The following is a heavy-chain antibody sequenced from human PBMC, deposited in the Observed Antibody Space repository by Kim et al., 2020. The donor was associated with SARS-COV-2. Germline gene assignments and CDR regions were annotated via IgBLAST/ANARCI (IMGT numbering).Heavy chain of an antibody. Sequence: SETLSLTCTVSGGSISSSDFYWSLLRQPPVPVLALLVYIYYSRIASYNPSLKSRIAISVDTCKNKFSLKMSNVTAADTAVYYCARGYSSGLLHRFDHWGQATLVTVSS. V-gene: IGHV4-30-4*01. J-gene: IGHJ4*01. D-gene: IGHD6-19*01. CDR2: IYYSRIA. CDR1: GGSISSSDFY. CDR3: ARGYSSGLLHRFDH.